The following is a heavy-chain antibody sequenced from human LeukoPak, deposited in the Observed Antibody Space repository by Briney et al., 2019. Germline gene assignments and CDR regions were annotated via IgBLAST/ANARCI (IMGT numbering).Heavy chain of an antibody. D-gene: IGHD2-15*01. CDR2: ICYSGST. CDR3: ARGTVGYCSFGSCQGWFDP. J-gene: IGHJ5*02. CDR1: GASISFTHYY. Sequence: NPSETLSLTCTVSGASISFTHYYSGWIRQPPGKGLEWIVTICYSGSTYYNPSLKSRVTISVDTSKRQFSLKLNSVTAADTAVYYCARGTVGYCSFGSCQGWFDPWGQGTLVTVSS. V-gene: IGHV4-39*01.